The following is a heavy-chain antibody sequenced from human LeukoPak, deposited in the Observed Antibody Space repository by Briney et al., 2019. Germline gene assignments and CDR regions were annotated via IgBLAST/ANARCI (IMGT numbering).Heavy chain of an antibody. J-gene: IGHJ6*03. V-gene: IGHV4-59*01. D-gene: IGHD6-19*01. CDR2: IYYSGST. CDR1: GGSISSYY. CDR3: ASSYSSGWQYYYYYYMDV. Sequence: SETLSLTCTVSGGSISSYYWSWIRQPPGKGLEWIGYIYYSGSTNYNPSLKSRVTISVDTSKNQFSLKLSSVTAADTAVYYCASSYSSGWQYYYYYYMDVLGKGTTVTVSS.